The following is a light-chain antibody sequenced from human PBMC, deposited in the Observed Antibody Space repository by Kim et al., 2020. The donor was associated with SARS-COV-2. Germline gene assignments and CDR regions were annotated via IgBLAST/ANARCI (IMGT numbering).Light chain of an antibody. CDR2: KAS. CDR1: QSISSW. Sequence: DIQMTQSPSTLSASIGDRITITCRASQSISSWLAWYQQKPGKPPKLQIYKASSLESGVPSRFSGSASGTEFTLTISSLQPDDFATYCCQQYNSYPWTFGQGTKVDIK. CDR3: QQYNSYPWT. V-gene: IGKV1-5*03. J-gene: IGKJ1*01.